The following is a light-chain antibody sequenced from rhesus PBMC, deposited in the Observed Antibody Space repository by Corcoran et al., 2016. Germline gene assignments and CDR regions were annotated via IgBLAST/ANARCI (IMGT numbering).Light chain of an antibody. CDR3: IQGREIPFS. Sequence: DVVMTQTPLSLPVTPGEPASISCRASQSLLDTEDCNTYLTWYLQKSGQSPRLLISEVSTRASGVPASFSGSGSDTDFTLKISKVEAEDVGVYYCIQGREIPFSFGQGTKVEIQ. CDR1: QSLLDTEDCNTY. J-gene: IGKJ2*01. CDR2: EVS. V-gene: IGKV2-104*02.